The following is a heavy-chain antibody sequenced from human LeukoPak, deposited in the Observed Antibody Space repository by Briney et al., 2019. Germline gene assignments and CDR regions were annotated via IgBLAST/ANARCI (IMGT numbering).Heavy chain of an antibody. CDR3: ARTRIAAAEDYYYMDV. CDR2: INPNSGGT. V-gene: IGHV1-2*02. Sequence: ASVKVSCKASGYTFTGYYMHWVRQAPGQGLEWMGWINPNSGGTNYAQKFQGRVTMTRDTSISTAYMELSRLRSDVTAVYYCARTRIAAAEDYYYMDVWGKGTTVTISS. D-gene: IGHD6-13*01. CDR1: GYTFTGYY. J-gene: IGHJ6*03.